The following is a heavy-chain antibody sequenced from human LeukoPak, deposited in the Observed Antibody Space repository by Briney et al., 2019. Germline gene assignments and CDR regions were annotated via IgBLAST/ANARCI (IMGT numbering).Heavy chain of an antibody. CDR2: ISSSSSTI. CDR3: AKDSDYYHSSGYYYAYFQH. D-gene: IGHD3-22*01. CDR1: GFTSSTYS. V-gene: IGHV3-48*02. J-gene: IGHJ1*01. Sequence: PGGSLRLSCAVSGFTSSTYSMNWVRQAPGKGLEWVSYISSSSSTIYYADSVKGRFTISRDNAKNSLYLQMNSLRDEDTAVYYCAKDSDYYHSSGYYYAYFQHWGQGTLVTVSS.